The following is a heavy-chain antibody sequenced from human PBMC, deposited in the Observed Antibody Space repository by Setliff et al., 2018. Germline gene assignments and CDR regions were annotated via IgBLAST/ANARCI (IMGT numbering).Heavy chain of an antibody. D-gene: IGHD1-26*01. CDR1: GYTFTDYG. Sequence: ASVKVSCKASGYTFTDYGVTWVRQAPGQGLEWMGWISGYDGNTKYAQNLHGRVTMTTDTSTTTAYMELRSLRSDDTAVYYCAREYVISSHSGLNEGWLDPWGQGTLVTVSS. V-gene: IGHV1-18*01. CDR3: AREYVISSHSGLNEGWLDP. CDR2: ISGYDGNT. J-gene: IGHJ5*02.